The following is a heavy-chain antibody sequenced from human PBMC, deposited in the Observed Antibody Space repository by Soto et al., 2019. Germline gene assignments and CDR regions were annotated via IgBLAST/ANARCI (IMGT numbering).Heavy chain of an antibody. D-gene: IGHD1-20*01. CDR1: GYSISSGYY. J-gene: IGHJ5*02. Sequence: SETLSLTCAVSGYSISSGYYWGWIRQPPGKGLEWIGSIYHSGNTYYNPSLKSRVTISVDTSKNQFSLKLSSVTAADTAVYYCARGHGIRENWLDPWGQGTLVTVYS. CDR2: IYHSGNT. CDR3: ARGHGIRENWLDP. V-gene: IGHV4-38-2*01.